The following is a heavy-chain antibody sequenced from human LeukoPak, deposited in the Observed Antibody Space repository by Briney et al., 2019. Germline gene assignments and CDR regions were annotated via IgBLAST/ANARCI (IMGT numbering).Heavy chain of an antibody. CDR1: GGSVSSNNW. V-gene: IGHV4-4*02. J-gene: IGHJ3*02. D-gene: IGHD3-10*01. Sequence: SGTLSLTCAVSGGSVSSNNWWGWVRQSPGKGLEWIGEVYHSGSTNYNPSLKSRVTISVDTSKNQFSLKLSSVTAADTAVYYCARDFTWFGESHYPSSAFDIWGQGTMVAVSS. CDR2: VYHSGST. CDR3: ARDFTWFGESHYPSSAFDI.